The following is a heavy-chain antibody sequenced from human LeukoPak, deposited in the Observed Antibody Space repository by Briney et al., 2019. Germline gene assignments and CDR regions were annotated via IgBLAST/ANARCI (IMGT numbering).Heavy chain of an antibody. Sequence: ASVKVSCKASGYMYPSYGISWVRQAPRQGLEWMGWISAYNGYTKYTQKVQGRVTMTTDTSTYTAYMELRSLRSDDTAVYYCARDRSPRHYYDTSAYHGAAEYWGQGTLITVSS. CDR2: ISAYNGYT. CDR3: ARDRSPRHYYDTSAYHGAAEY. CDR1: GYMYPSYG. J-gene: IGHJ4*02. D-gene: IGHD3-22*01. V-gene: IGHV1-18*01.